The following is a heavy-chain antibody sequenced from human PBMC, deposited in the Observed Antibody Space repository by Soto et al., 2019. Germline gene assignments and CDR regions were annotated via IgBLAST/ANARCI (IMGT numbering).Heavy chain of an antibody. Sequence: GGSLRLSCAASGFSFSDYAMSWVRQAPGEGLEWVSGISSVGSATYYADSVKGRFTISRDNSKNTLFLQMDSLRGEDTAVYYCAKDRMPVSGTLFDYWGQGILVTVSS. CDR2: ISSVGSAT. V-gene: IGHV3-23*01. CDR1: GFSFSDYA. J-gene: IGHJ4*02. CDR3: AKDRMPVSGTLFDY. D-gene: IGHD6-19*01.